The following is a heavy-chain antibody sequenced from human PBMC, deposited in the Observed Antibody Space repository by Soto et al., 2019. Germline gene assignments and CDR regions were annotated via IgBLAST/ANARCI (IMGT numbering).Heavy chain of an antibody. Sequence: GGSLRLSCAASGFTFSSYGMHWVRQAPGKGLEWVAVISYDGSNKYYADSVKGRFTISRDNSKNTLYLQMNSLRAEDTAVYYCAKDQSGSSSYGIDYWGQGTLVTVSS. CDR1: GFTFSSYG. V-gene: IGHV3-30*18. CDR3: AKDQSGSSSYGIDY. J-gene: IGHJ4*02. CDR2: ISYDGSNK. D-gene: IGHD5-18*01.